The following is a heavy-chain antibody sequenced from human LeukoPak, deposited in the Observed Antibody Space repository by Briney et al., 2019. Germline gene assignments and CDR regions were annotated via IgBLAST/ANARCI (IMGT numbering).Heavy chain of an antibody. Sequence: GGSLRLSCAASGFTFSNYGMHRVRQAPGKGLECVAVIWYDGSNKYYGDSVKGRFTISRDNSKNTLYLQMNSLRAGDTAVYYCAGGPKYNYYGMDVWGQGTTVTVSS. V-gene: IGHV3-33*01. CDR3: AGGPKYNYYGMDV. CDR1: GFTFSNYG. CDR2: IWYDGSNK. J-gene: IGHJ6*02.